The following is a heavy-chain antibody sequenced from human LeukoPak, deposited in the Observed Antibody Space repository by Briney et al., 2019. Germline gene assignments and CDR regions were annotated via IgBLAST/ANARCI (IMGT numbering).Heavy chain of an antibody. D-gene: IGHD1-26*01. CDR1: GFTFSDAW. Sequence: PGGSLRLSCAASGFTFSDAWMNWVRLAPGKGLEWVGRIKSRNRGETVDYAAPVKGRFTISRGDSKTTVYLQMNSLKTEDTAIYYCTTDGSTTLSNTFDYWGQGTLVTVSS. CDR2: IKSRNRGETV. V-gene: IGHV3-15*01. J-gene: IGHJ4*02. CDR3: TTDGSTTLSNTFDY.